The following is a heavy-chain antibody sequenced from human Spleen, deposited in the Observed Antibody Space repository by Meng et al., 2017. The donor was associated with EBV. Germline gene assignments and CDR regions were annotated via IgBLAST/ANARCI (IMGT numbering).Heavy chain of an antibody. Sequence: QVQFTQWGAGLLKPSETLSLTCAVYGGSSSGSDWGWIRQPPGKGLEWIGEINLGGNTNYNPSLKSRVSISVDTSKNHFSLKVDSVTAADTAVYYCATWNNNGWYYGYWGQGTLVTVSS. V-gene: IGHV4-34*01. CDR1: GGSSSGSD. CDR3: ATWNNNGWYYGY. CDR2: INLGGNT. J-gene: IGHJ4*01. D-gene: IGHD6-19*01.